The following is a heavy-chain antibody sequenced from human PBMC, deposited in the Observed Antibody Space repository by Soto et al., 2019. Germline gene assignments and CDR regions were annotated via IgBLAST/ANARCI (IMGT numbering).Heavy chain of an antibody. J-gene: IGHJ6*02. CDR1: GFTFSSYS. V-gene: IGHV3-48*02. Sequence: EVQLVESGGGLVQPGGSLRLSCAASGFTFSSYSMNWVRQAPGKGLEWVSYISSSSSTIYYADSVKGRFTISRDNAKNSLYLQMSSLRDEDTAVYYCARDEGHIVLVPHYYDGMDVWGQGTTVTVSS. CDR3: ARDEGHIVLVPHYYDGMDV. CDR2: ISSSSSTI. D-gene: IGHD2-2*01.